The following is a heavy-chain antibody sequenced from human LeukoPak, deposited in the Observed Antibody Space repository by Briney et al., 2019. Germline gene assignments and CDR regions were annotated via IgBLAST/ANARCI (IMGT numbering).Heavy chain of an antibody. CDR2: FDPEDGET. D-gene: IGHD6-19*01. CDR3: ATVLFQWLPSFGMDV. J-gene: IGHJ6*02. CDR1: VYTFTNFY. Sequence: GASVKVSCKASVYTFTNFYIHWVRQAPGKGLEWMGGFDPEDGETIYAQKFQGRVTMTEDTSTDTAYMELSSLRSEDTAVYYCATVLFQWLPSFGMDVWGQGTTVTVSS. V-gene: IGHV1-24*01.